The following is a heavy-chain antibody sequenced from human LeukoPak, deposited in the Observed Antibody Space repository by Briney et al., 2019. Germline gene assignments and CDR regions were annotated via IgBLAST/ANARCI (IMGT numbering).Heavy chain of an antibody. D-gene: IGHD5-12*01. V-gene: IGHV3-30*18. CDR3: AKEGSYSGYDRGSFDY. J-gene: IGHJ4*02. CDR2: ISYDGNNK. Sequence: GGSLRLSCAASGFTFSSYGMHWVRQAPGKGLEWVAVISYDGNNKYYADSVKGRFTISRDNSKNTLYLQMNSLRAEDTAVYYCAKEGSYSGYDRGSFDYWGQGTLVTVSS. CDR1: GFTFSSYG.